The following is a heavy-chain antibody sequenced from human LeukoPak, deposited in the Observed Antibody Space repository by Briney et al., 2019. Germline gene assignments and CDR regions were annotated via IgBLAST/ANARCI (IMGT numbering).Heavy chain of an antibody. D-gene: IGHD1-1*01. V-gene: IGHV3-13*01. CDR2: IGTASDT. J-gene: IGHJ6*03. Sequence: RSGGSLRLSCAASGFTFSSFDMHWVRQPTGQGLEWVSTIGTASDTYYPGSVEGRFTLSRDNAKNSLYLQMNSLTAGDTAVYYCARGPPRGKYYYMDIWGKGTRSPSP. CDR1: GFTFSSFD. CDR3: ARGPPRGKYYYMDI.